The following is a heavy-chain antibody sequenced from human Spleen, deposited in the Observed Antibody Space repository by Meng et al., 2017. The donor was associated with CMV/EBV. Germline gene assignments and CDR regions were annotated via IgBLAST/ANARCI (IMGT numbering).Heavy chain of an antibody. D-gene: IGHD3-22*01. V-gene: IGHV6-1*01. CDR2: TYYRSKWYN. CDR1: GASNSAA. Sequence: GASNSAAWNWIRQSPSRGLEWLGRTYYRSKWYNDYAVSVKSRITINPDTSKNQFSLQLNSVTPEDTAVYYCARDDLTYYYDSSGYGGWGQGTLVTVSS. CDR3: ARDDLTYYYDSSGYGG. J-gene: IGHJ1*01.